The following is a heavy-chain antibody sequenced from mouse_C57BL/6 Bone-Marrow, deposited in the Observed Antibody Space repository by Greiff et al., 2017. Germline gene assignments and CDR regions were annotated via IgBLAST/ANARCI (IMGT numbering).Heavy chain of an antibody. D-gene: IGHD1-1*01. V-gene: IGHV14-4*01. J-gene: IGHJ2*01. CDR1: GFNIKDDY. CDR3: TTLYYYGSSHYFDY. CDR2: IDPENGDT. Sequence: EVQGVESGAELVRPGASVKLSCTASGFNIKDDYMHWVKQRPEQGLEWIGWIDPENGDTEYASKFQGQATITADTSSNPAYLQLSSLTSEDTAVYYCTTLYYYGSSHYFDYWGQGTTLTVSS.